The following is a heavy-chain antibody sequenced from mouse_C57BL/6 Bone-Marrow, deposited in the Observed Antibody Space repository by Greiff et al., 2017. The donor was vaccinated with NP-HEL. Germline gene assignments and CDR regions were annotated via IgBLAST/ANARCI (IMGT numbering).Heavy chain of an antibody. CDR2: ISSGGSYT. CDR3: ARRRFITTVVANYFDY. D-gene: IGHD1-1*01. J-gene: IGHJ2*01. V-gene: IGHV5-6*01. Sequence: EVQLVESGGDLVKPGGSLKLSCAASGFTFSSYGMSWVRQTPDKRLEWVATISSGGSYTYYPDSVKGRFTISRDNAKNTLYLQMSSLKSEDTAMYYCARRRFITTVVANYFDYWGQGTTLTVSS. CDR1: GFTFSSYG.